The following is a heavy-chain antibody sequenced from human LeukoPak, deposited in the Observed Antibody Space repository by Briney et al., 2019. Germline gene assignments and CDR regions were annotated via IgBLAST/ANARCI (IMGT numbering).Heavy chain of an antibody. V-gene: IGHV3-21*01. CDR2: ISSSSYI. J-gene: IGHJ4*02. CDR3: ARGGTSCCYFDY. Sequence: GGSLRLSCAASGFTFSSYSMNWVRQAPGKGLEWVSSISSSSYIYYADSVKGRFTISRDNAKNSLYLQMNSLRVEDTAVYYCARGGTSCCYFDYWGQGTLVTVSS. CDR1: GFTFSSYS. D-gene: IGHD2-2*01.